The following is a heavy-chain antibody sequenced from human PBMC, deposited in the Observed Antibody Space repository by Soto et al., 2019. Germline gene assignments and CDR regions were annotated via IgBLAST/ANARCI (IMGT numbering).Heavy chain of an antibody. D-gene: IGHD3-3*01. CDR2: ISGSGGST. V-gene: IGHV3-23*01. CDR1: GXTLSSYS. CDR3: ANELRFLHP. J-gene: IGHJ5*02. Sequence: GSLRLSCVASGXTLSSYSMSWVRQAPGKGLELVSSISGSGGSTYYADSVKGRFTIPRENTKNTLYMQMNSLRAEDTAVYYCANELRFLHPWGQGTLGTVSS.